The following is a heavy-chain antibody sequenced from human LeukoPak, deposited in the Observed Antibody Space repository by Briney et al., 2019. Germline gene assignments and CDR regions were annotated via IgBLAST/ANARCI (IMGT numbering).Heavy chain of an antibody. CDR2: IYYSGSA. Sequence: SETLSLTCTVSGGSISNYYWSWIRQPPGKGLERIGYIYYSGSANYNPSLKSRVTLSVDTSKNQFSLKLSSVTAADTAVYYCARGSIAAAEGSHWFDPWGQGTLVTVSS. V-gene: IGHV4-59*01. D-gene: IGHD6-13*01. J-gene: IGHJ5*02. CDR3: ARGSIAAAEGSHWFDP. CDR1: GGSISNYY.